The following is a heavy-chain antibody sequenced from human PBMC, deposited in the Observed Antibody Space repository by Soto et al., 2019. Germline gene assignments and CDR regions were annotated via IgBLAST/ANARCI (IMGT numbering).Heavy chain of an antibody. CDR3: EKDYCSSTTCMFDY. CDR1: GFTFSNYA. V-gene: IGHV3-30*18. Sequence: QVQLVESGGGVVQPGRSLRLSCAASGFTFSNYAMQWVRQAPGKGLEWVALISYDGSNKYCADSVKGRFTISRDNSKNTLYLQMNSLRADNTAVYYCEKDYCSSTTCMFDYWGQGTLVTVSS. CDR2: ISYDGSNK. J-gene: IGHJ4*02. D-gene: IGHD2-2*01.